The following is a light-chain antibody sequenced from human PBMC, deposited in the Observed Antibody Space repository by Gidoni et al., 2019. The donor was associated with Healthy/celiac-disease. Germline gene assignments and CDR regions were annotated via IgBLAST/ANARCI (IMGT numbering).Light chain of an antibody. CDR1: QSVSSY. CDR2: DAS. CDR3: QQRSNWPPGVT. Sequence: EIVLTQPPATLSLSPGERATLSCRASQSVSSYLAWYQQKPGQAPRLLIYDASNRATGIPARFSGSGSGTDFTLTISSLEPEDFAVYYCQQRSNWPPGVTFXGXTKVEIK. J-gene: IGKJ4*01. V-gene: IGKV3-11*01.